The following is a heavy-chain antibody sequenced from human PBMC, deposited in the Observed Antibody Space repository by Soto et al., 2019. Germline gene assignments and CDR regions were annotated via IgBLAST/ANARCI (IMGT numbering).Heavy chain of an antibody. V-gene: IGHV1-2*04. Sequence: QVQLVQSGAEVKKPGASVKVSCKASGYTFTGYYMHWVRQAPGQGLEWMGWINPNSGGTNYAQKFKGWVTMARDTSISTAYMELSRLRSDDTAVYYCARAPGYSSSWYVDWFDPWGQGTLVTVSS. CDR3: ARAPGYSSSWYVDWFDP. CDR2: INPNSGGT. D-gene: IGHD6-13*01. CDR1: GYTFTGYY. J-gene: IGHJ5*02.